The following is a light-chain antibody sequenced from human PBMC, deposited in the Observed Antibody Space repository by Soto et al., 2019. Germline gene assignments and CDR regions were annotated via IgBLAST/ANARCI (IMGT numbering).Light chain of an antibody. CDR2: AAS. J-gene: IGKJ1*01. CDR1: QSISSY. Sequence: DVQMTQSPSSLSASVGDRVTITCRASQSISSYLNWYQQKPVKAPKLLIYAASFFQSGVPSRFTLSGSATYFTLTISSLQPDDFATYSCPRLTTFGQGTKVEIK. V-gene: IGKV1-39*01. CDR3: PRLTT.